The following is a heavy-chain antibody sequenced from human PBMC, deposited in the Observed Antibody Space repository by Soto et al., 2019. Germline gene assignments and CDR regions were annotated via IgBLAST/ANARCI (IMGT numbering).Heavy chain of an antibody. CDR3: ARWGRHCTNGVCYDAFDI. CDR1: GGTFSSYA. D-gene: IGHD2-8*01. J-gene: IGHJ3*02. Sequence: ASVKVSCKASGGTFSSYAISWVRQAPGQGLEWMGGIIPIFGTANYAQKFQGRVTITADESTSTAYMELSSLRSEDTAVYYCARWGRHCTNGVCYDAFDIWGQGTMVTVSS. V-gene: IGHV1-69*13. CDR2: IIPIFGTA.